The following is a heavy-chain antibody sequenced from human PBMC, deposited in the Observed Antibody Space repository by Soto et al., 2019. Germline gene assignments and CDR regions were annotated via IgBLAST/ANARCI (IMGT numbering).Heavy chain of an antibody. D-gene: IGHD6-6*01. CDR1: GFTFSSYA. CDR2: ISYDGSNK. Sequence: LRLSCAASGFTFSSYAMHWVRQAPGKGLEWVAVISYDGSNKYYADSVKGRFTISRDNSKNTLYLQMNSLRAEDTAVYYCARYQYSSSSFGIDYWGQGTLVTVSS. J-gene: IGHJ4*02. V-gene: IGHV3-30-3*01. CDR3: ARYQYSSSSFGIDY.